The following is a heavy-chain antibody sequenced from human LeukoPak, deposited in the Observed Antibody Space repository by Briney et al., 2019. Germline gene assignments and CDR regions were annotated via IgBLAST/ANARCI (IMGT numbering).Heavy chain of an antibody. D-gene: IGHD2-15*01. CDR2: MNPNSGNT. CDR3: ARVWCSGGSCYSRYFDY. Sequence: ASVEVSCKASGYTFTSYDINWVRQATGQGLEWMGWMNPNSGNTGYAQKFQGRVTITRNTSISTAYMELSSLRSEDTAVYYCARVWCSGGSCYSRYFDYWGQGTLVTVSS. J-gene: IGHJ4*02. V-gene: IGHV1-8*03. CDR1: GYTFTSYD.